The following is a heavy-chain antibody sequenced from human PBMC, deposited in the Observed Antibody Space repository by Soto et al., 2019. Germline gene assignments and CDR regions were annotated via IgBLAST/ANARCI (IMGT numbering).Heavy chain of an antibody. CDR1: GFTFSSYA. V-gene: IGHV3-23*01. CDR3: AKRRGAGGHFDY. J-gene: IGHJ4*02. Sequence: DVQLLESGGGLVQPEGSLRLSCAASGFTFSSYAMGWVRRGPGKGLEWVAVVSIGGSTHYADSVRGRFTISRDYSKNTLSLQMNSLTAEDTAVYFCAKRRGAGGHFDYWGQGALVTVSS. D-gene: IGHD2-15*01. CDR2: VSIGGST.